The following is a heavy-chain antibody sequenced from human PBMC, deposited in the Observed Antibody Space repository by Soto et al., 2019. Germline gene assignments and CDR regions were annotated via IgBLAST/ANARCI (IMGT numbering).Heavy chain of an antibody. D-gene: IGHD3-16*01. CDR1: GVSSTSFY. CDR3: ARGWGSKWYYFDS. CDR2: IFDNGDV. J-gene: IGHJ4*02. V-gene: IGHV4-59*01. Sequence: PSETLSLTCTVSGVSSTSFYWSWLRQSPGKGLEWIGYIFDNGDVKYNPSLMSRLTMSIDMSKTEFSLRLKSVTAADTAMYYCARGWGSKWYYFDSWGEGTLVTVSS.